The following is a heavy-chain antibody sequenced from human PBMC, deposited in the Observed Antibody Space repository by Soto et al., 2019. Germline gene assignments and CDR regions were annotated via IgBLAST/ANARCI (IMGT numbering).Heavy chain of an antibody. J-gene: IGHJ3*02. Sequence: ASVKVSCKTSGYTFTDYYTHWVRQAPGQGLEWMGWMNPKSGDAYFAQKFQGRVTLTRDTSIGTAYIEVNSLTSDDTAVYFCTRENIENSDGLYDAFDIWGQGTTVTV. CDR2: MNPKSGDA. D-gene: IGHD5-18*01. CDR3: TRENIENSDGLYDAFDI. CDR1: GYTFTDYY. V-gene: IGHV1-2*02.